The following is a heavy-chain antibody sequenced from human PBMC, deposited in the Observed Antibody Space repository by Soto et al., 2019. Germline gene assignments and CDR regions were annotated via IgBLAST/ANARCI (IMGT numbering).Heavy chain of an antibody. CDR2: MFHSGST. CDR3: ASGHIVVGPTVGSSVL. CDR1: GYFISSGYY. V-gene: IGHV4-38-2*01. J-gene: IGHJ4*02. Sequence: SETLSLTCAVSGYFISSGYYWGWIRQPPGKGLEWIGSMFHSGSTHYNPSLKSRVTISVDTSKNHFSLRLSSVTASDTAVYYCASGHIVVGPTVGSSVLWGPGPLVT. D-gene: IGHD2-2*01.